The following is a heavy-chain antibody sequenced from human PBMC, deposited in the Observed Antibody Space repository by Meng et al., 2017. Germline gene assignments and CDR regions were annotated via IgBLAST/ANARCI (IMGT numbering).Heavy chain of an antibody. CDR2: ISAYNGNT. CDR1: GYTFTSYG. V-gene: IGHV1-18*01. D-gene: IGHD6-13*01. J-gene: IGHJ3*02. Sequence: ASVKVSCKASGYTFTSYGISWVRQAPGQGLEWMGWISAYNGNTNYAQKLQGRVTMTRDTSTSTVYMELSSLRSEDTAVYYCASWIAAAGTDAFDIWGQGTMVTVSS. CDR3: ASWIAAAGTDAFDI.